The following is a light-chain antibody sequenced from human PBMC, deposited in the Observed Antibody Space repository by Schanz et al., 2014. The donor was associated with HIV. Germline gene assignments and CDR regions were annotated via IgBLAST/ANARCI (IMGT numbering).Light chain of an antibody. Sequence: QSALTQPPSASGSPGQSVTISCTGTSSDVGYYNFVSWYQQHPGNAPKLIIYEVINRPSGVPDRFSGSQSGTSASLAISGLQSEDESDFFCATWDDSLEGWVFGGGTKLTVL. CDR2: EVI. V-gene: IGLV2-8*01. J-gene: IGLJ3*02. CDR3: ATWDDSLEGWV. CDR1: SSDVGYYNF.